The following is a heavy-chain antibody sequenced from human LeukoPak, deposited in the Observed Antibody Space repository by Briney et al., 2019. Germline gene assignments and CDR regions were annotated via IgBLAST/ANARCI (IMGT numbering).Heavy chain of an antibody. Sequence: ASVNFSCNAPGYTFTSDGITWVRQAPGQGLEWMGWISAYNGNTNYTQQPQGRVTMTTDTSTSTAYMELRSLRSDDTAVYYCASTPPDDILTGYPPKVGVHYGMDVWGQGTTVTVSS. V-gene: IGHV1-18*01. CDR3: ASTPPDDILTGYPPKVGVHYGMDV. J-gene: IGHJ6*02. CDR2: ISAYNGNT. CDR1: GYTFTSDG. D-gene: IGHD3-9*01.